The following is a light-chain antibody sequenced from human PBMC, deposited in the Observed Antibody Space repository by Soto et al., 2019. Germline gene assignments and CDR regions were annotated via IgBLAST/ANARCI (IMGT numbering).Light chain of an antibody. CDR2: WAS. V-gene: IGKV4-1*01. CDR1: RSLFFSPARKDF. Sequence: TQSPESLAVSLGERATINCKSSRSLFFSPARKDFLGWFQKKPGQPPKFLIYWASTRASGVPERFIGSGSATDFTLAITSLQAEDVGVYYCQQYYLTQSFGQGTKVEI. CDR3: QQYYLTQS. J-gene: IGKJ1*01.